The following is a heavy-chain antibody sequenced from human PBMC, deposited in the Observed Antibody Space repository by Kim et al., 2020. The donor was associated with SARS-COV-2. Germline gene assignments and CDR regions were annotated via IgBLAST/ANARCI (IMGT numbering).Heavy chain of an antibody. J-gene: IGHJ6*02. V-gene: IGHV4-34*01. CDR3: ARGPRFSDWTLSTYYYGMDV. D-gene: IGHD3-9*01. CDR1: GGSFSAYY. Sequence: SETLSLTCAVSGGSFSAYYWSWIRQPPGKGLEWIGEINHNGDTNYNASLKSRVIILRDASKNQFSLKLTSVTAADTAVYYCARGPRFSDWTLSTYYYGMDVWGQGTTVTVSS. CDR2: INHNGDT.